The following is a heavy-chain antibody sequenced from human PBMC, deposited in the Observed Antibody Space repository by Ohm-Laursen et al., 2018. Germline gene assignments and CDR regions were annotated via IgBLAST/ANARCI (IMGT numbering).Heavy chain of an antibody. Sequence: SLRLSCSASGFTVSDAWMSWVRQAPGKGLEWVSAISGTGGSTYYADSVKGRFTISRDNSKNTLYLQMNSLRAEDTAVYYCAKVFKRCGGDCPYYFDYWGQGTLVTVSS. CDR2: ISGTGGST. CDR3: AKVFKRCGGDCPYYFDY. CDR1: GFTVSDAW. J-gene: IGHJ4*02. D-gene: IGHD2-21*02. V-gene: IGHV3-23*01.